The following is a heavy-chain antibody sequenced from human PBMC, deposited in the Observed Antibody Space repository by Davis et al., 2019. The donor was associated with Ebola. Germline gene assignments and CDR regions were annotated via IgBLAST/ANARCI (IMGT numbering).Heavy chain of an antibody. J-gene: IGHJ6*04. Sequence: SETLSLTCAVYGGSFSGYYWSWIRQPPGKGLEWIGEINHSGSTNYNPSLKSRVTISVDTSKNQFSLKLSSVTAAHTAVYYCARGRNTMIVVVTSRYYYGMDVWGKGTTVTVSS. D-gene: IGHD3-22*01. CDR1: GGSFSGYY. CDR2: INHSGST. CDR3: ARGRNTMIVVVTSRYYYGMDV. V-gene: IGHV4-34*01.